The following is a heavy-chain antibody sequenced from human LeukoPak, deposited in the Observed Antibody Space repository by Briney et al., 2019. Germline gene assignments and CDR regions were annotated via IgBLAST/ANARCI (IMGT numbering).Heavy chain of an antibody. J-gene: IGHJ4*02. V-gene: IGHV3-23*01. CDR2: ISGSGGST. Sequence: QSGGSLRLSCAASGFTFSSYAMSWVRQAPGKGLEWVSAISGSGGSTYYADSVKGRFTISRDNSKNTLYLQMNSLRAEDTAVYYCARARHYYDSSGSLKYWGQGTLVTVSS. D-gene: IGHD3-22*01. CDR3: ARARHYYDSSGSLKY. CDR1: GFTFSSYA.